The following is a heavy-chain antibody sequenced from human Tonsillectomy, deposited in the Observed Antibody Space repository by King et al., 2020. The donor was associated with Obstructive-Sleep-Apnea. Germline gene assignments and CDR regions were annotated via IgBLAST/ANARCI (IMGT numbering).Heavy chain of an antibody. V-gene: IGHV1-69*06. Sequence: QLVQSGAEVKKPGSSVKVSCKTSGGTFKNNGISWVRQAPGQGLEWMGGIIPIFGTTNLTQQFQGRLTITADKSATAAYMELSSLRPADTAVYYCARVRDPPRASFDHDFGGQGTLVTVSS. CDR3: ARVRDPPRASFDHDF. CDR1: GGTFKNNG. CDR2: IIPIFGTT. D-gene: IGHD3-9*01. J-gene: IGHJ4*02.